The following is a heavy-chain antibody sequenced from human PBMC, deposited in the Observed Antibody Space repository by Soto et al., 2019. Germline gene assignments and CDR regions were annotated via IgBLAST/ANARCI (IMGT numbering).Heavy chain of an antibody. J-gene: IGHJ4*02. V-gene: IGHV3-23*01. Sequence: PGGSLRLSCAASGFTFSSYAMSWVRQALGKGLEWVSTISGSGGSTYYADSVKGRFTISRDNSKNTLYLQVNSLRAEDTAVYYCAKVTTIRIAVTGTVDYWGQGTLVTVSS. D-gene: IGHD6-19*01. CDR1: GFTFSSYA. CDR2: ISGSGGST. CDR3: AKVTTIRIAVTGTVDY.